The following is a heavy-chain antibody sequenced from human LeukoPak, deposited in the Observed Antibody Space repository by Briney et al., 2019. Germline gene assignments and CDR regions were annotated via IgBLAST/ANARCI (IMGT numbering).Heavy chain of an antibody. CDR2: ISYDGSNK. V-gene: IGHV3-30*18. CDR1: GFTFSSYG. CDR3: AKGPVTYYDFWSGYLDY. D-gene: IGHD3-3*01. J-gene: IGHJ4*02. Sequence: PGGSLRLSCAAPGFTFSSYGMHWVRQAPGKGLEWVAVISYDGSNKYYADSVKGRFTISRDNSKNTLYLQMNSLRAEDTAVYYCAKGPVTYYDFWSGYLDYWGQGTLVTVSS.